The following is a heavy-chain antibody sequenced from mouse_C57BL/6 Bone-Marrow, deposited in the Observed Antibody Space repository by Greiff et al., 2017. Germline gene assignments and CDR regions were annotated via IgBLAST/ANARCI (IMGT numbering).Heavy chain of an antibody. Sequence: QVHVKQPGAELVKPGASVKLSCKASGYTFTSYWMHWVKQRPGQGLEWIGMIHPNSGSTNYNEKFKSKATLTVDKSSSTAYMQLSSLTSEDSAVYYCARDYYHGSSKYYYAMDYWGQGTSVTVSS. D-gene: IGHD1-1*01. CDR1: GYTFTSYW. CDR2: IHPNSGST. CDR3: ARDYYHGSSKYYYAMDY. V-gene: IGHV1-64*01. J-gene: IGHJ4*01.